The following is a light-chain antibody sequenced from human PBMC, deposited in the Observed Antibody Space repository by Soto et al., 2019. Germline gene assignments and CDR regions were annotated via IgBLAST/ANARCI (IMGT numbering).Light chain of an antibody. V-gene: IGKV1-5*01. Sequence: DIQMTQSPATLSASVGDRVTITCRASQSISSWLVWYQQKPGKAPKLLIYDASSLESGVPSRFSGSGSGTEFTLTISSLQPDDFATYYCQQYNSYSRYTFGQGTKVDIK. CDR1: QSISSW. J-gene: IGKJ2*01. CDR2: DAS. CDR3: QQYNSYSRYT.